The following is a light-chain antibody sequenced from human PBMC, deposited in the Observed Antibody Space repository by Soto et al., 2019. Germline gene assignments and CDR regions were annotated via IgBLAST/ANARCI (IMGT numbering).Light chain of an antibody. Sequence: QSALTQPASVSGSPGQSITISCTGTSSDVGSYNLVSWYQQDPGKAPKLMIYEVLKRPSGVSNRFSGSKSGNTASLTISGLQAEDEADYYGCSYAGISTPYVFGTGTKLTVL. CDR1: SSDVGSYNL. V-gene: IGLV2-23*02. CDR2: EVL. CDR3: CSYAGISTPYV. J-gene: IGLJ1*01.